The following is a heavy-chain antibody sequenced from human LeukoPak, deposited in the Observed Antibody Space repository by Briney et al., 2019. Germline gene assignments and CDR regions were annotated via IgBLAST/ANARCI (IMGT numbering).Heavy chain of an antibody. Sequence: GGSLRLSCAVSGFTFSSYWMHWVRQAPRKGLVWVSRIDRDGSRINYADSVKGRFTISRDNGKNTLFLQMNSLRAEDAAVYYCVRGNDYGGPHYWGQGTLVTVSS. CDR2: IDRDGSRI. V-gene: IGHV3-74*01. D-gene: IGHD4-23*01. CDR3: VRGNDYGGPHY. J-gene: IGHJ4*02. CDR1: GFTFSSYW.